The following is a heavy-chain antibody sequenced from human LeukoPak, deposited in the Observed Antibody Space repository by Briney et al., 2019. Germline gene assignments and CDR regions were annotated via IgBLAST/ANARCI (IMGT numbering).Heavy chain of an antibody. J-gene: IGHJ4*02. CDR3: AAKILGSAPFDF. D-gene: IGHD3-10*01. CDR1: GFTFSTYG. Sequence: PGGSLRLSCAASGFTFSTYGMAWVRQVPVNRLEWVSSIGATGGLISYADSVKGRFTVSSSEKTFYLQMNSLRAEDTAVYFCAAKILGSAPFDFWGQGTLVTVSA. V-gene: IGHV3-23*01. CDR2: IGATGGLI.